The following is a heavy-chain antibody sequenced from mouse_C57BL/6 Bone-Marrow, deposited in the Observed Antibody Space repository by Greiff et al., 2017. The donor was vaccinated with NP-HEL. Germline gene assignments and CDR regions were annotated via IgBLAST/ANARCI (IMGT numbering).Heavy chain of an antibody. CDR2: ISDGGSYT. Sequence: EVKLVESGGGLVKPGGSLKLSCAASGFTFSSYAMSWVRQTPEKRLEWVATISDGGSYTYYPDNVKGRFTISRDNAKNNRSLQMGHLKSEDTAVYDCARDRGQLRLRGFAYWGQGTLVTVAA. D-gene: IGHD3-2*02. CDR3: ARDRGQLRLRGFAY. V-gene: IGHV5-4*01. J-gene: IGHJ3*01. CDR1: GFTFSSYA.